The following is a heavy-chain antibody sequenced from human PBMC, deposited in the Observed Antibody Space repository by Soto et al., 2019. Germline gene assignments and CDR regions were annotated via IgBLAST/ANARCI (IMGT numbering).Heavy chain of an antibody. CDR1: GGSFSGYY. V-gene: IGHV4-34*01. CDR2: INHSGST. J-gene: IGHJ4*02. D-gene: IGHD3-22*01. CDR3: ARGPGGVVVITTDFDY. Sequence: SETLSLTCAVYGGSFSGYYWSWIRQPPGKGLEWIGEINHSGSTNYNPSLKSRVTISVDTSKNQFSLKLSSVTAADTAVYYCARGPGGVVVITTDFDYWGQGTLVTVSS.